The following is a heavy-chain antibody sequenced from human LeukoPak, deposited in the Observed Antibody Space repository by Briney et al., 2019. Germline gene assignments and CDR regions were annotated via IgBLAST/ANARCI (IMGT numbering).Heavy chain of an antibody. J-gene: IGHJ4*02. CDR1: GFTFNNYP. CDR2: ISENGGYT. Sequence: GGSLRLSCAASGFTFNNYPMSWVRQAPGKGLEWVPSISENGGYTYYADSVKGRFTISRDNSNNTANLQMNSLRAEDTAVYYCAKYTAKAPRRDLDYWGQGTLVTVSS. V-gene: IGHV3-23*01. CDR3: AKYTAKAPRRDLDY. D-gene: IGHD2-2*02.